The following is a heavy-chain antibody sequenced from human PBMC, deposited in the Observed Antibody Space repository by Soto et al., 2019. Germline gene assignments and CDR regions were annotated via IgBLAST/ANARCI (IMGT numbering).Heavy chain of an antibody. J-gene: IGHJ5*02. Sequence: ASVKVSCKASGYTFTSYDINWVRQATGQGLEWMGWMNPNSGNTGYAQKFQGRVTMTRNTSISTAYMELSSLRSEDTAVYYCAGSGAAAGFNWFDPWGQGTLVTVSS. CDR1: GYTFTSYD. V-gene: IGHV1-8*01. CDR3: AGSGAAAGFNWFDP. D-gene: IGHD6-13*01. CDR2: MNPNSGNT.